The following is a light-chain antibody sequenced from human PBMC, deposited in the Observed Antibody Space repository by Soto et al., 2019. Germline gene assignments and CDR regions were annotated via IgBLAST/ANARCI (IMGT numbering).Light chain of an antibody. Sequence: DSQMTHSRASMSXXVGDXVTVXXRASQDIGTWLGWYQQKPGKAPKLLIFAASTLKSGVPSRFSGSASGTDFTLTISSLQPEDFAAYYCQQAYTLPRAFGQGTPLVIK. CDR3: QQAYTLPRA. V-gene: IGKV1D-12*01. J-gene: IGKJ5*01. CDR2: AAS. CDR1: QDIGTW.